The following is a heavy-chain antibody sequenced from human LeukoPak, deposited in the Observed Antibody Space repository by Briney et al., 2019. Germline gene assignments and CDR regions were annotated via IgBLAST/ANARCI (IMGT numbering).Heavy chain of an antibody. CDR1: GYTFTGYY. Sequence: SCKASGYTFTGYYMHWVRQAPGKGLEWVAVISYDGSNKYYADSVKGRFTISRDNSKNTLYLQMNSLRAEDTAVYYCAKDNGYTYYGSGSYFGYMDVWGKGTTVTVSS. J-gene: IGHJ6*03. D-gene: IGHD3-10*01. CDR3: AKDNGYTYYGSGSYFGYMDV. V-gene: IGHV3-30*18. CDR2: ISYDGSNK.